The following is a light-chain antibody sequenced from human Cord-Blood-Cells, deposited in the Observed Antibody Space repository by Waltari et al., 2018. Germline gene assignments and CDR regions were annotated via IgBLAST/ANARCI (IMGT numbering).Light chain of an antibody. CDR1: SSDVGSYNL. V-gene: IGLV2-23*01. J-gene: IGLJ2*01. CDR3: SSCGGSSGV. Sequence: SALTQPASVSGSPGQSITISCTGTSSDVGSYNLVSWYPQHPGKAPKLMIYEGSKPPSGVSNLFPGPKSRNTASLTRSGLQAEDEADYYCSSCGGSSGVFGGGAKLTAL. CDR2: EGS.